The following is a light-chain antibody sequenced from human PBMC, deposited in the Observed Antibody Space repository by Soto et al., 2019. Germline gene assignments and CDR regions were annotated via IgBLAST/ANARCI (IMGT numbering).Light chain of an antibody. CDR2: GAS. V-gene: IGKV3-20*01. CDR1: QSVTSSY. CDR3: QKYNSAPLT. Sequence: EILITRSPATLSVSPGDSATLSCRASQSVTSSYLAWYQQKPGQAPRLLIYGASSRATGIPDRFTGSGSGTDFTLTISSLQPEDVATYYCQKYNSAPLTFGPGTKVDIK. J-gene: IGKJ3*01.